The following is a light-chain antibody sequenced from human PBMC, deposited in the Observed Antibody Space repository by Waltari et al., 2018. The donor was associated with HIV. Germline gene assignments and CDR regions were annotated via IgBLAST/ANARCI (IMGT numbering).Light chain of an antibody. CDR2: SNN. V-gene: IGLV1-44*01. Sequence: QSVLTQPPSASRTPGQRVTISCSGSRSNIGSNTVSSYQQLPGTAPKLFIYSNNHRPSGVPVRFSGSKSGTSASLAISGLQSEDEADYYCAAWDDSLNGWVFGGGTKLTVV. CDR3: AAWDDSLNGWV. J-gene: IGLJ3*02. CDR1: RSNIGSNT.